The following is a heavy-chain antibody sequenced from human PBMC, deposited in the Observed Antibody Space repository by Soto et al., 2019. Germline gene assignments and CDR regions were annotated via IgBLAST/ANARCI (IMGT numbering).Heavy chain of an antibody. CDR1: GFTFRNYY. J-gene: IGHJ4*02. CDR3: ARGLFTWSDSTTCYAY. V-gene: IGHV3-64*01. D-gene: IGHD2-2*01. CDR2: INGDGGST. Sequence: GGSLRLSCAASGFTFRNYYMHWVRQAPGRGLEYVSTINGDGGSTFYANSLKGRFTISRDNSKNTLYLQMGSLRPEDMAVYYCARGLFTWSDSTTCYAYWGQGTPVTVSS.